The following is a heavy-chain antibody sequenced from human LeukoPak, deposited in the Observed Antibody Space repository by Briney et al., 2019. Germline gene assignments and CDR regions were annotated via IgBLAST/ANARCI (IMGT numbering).Heavy chain of an antibody. CDR1: GFTFSTYV. CDR2: ISSNGDNT. Sequence: GGSLRLSCSVSGFTFSTYVMHLVRQAPGKGLEYVSAISSNGDNTYYADSVKGRFTISRDNSKNTLYLHMSSLRADDTAVYYCVRGTGYWGQGTLVTVSS. CDR3: VRGTGY. J-gene: IGHJ4*02. V-gene: IGHV3-64D*06.